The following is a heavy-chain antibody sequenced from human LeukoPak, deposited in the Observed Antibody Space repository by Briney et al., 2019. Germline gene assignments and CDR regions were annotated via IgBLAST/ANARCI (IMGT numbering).Heavy chain of an antibody. V-gene: IGHV4-39*07. J-gene: IGHJ4*02. CDR3: ARVDPDSSSTLEVFDY. CDR2: IYYSGST. D-gene: IGHD6-6*01. CDR1: GGSISSSNYY. Sequence: SETLSLTCTVSGGSISSSNYYWGWIRQPPGKGLEWIGSIYYSGSTYYNPSLKSRVTISVDTSKNQFSLKLSSVTAADTAVYYCARVDPDSSSTLEVFDYWGQGTLVTVSS.